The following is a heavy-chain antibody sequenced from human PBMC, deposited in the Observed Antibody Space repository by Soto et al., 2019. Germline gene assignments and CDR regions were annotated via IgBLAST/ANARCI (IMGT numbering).Heavy chain of an antibody. D-gene: IGHD5-18*01. J-gene: IGHJ6*02. Sequence: GGSLRLSCAASGFTFSSYAMSWVRQAPGKGLEWVSAISGSGGSTYYADSVRGRFTISRDNSKNTLYLQMNSLRAEDTAVYYCAKDGGEDTAIGYYYGMDVWGQGTTVTVSS. CDR2: ISGSGGST. CDR3: AKDGGEDTAIGYYYGMDV. V-gene: IGHV3-23*01. CDR1: GFTFSSYA.